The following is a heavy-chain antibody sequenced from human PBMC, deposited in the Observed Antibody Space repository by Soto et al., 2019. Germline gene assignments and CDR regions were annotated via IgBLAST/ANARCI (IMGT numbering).Heavy chain of an antibody. CDR2: INGYNGNT. Sequence: QVQLVQSGAEVKKPGASVKVSCKASGYTFISYGINWVRQAPGQGLEWMGWINGYNGNTNYAQKLQGRVTMTTDTSTSTAYMELRSLRSDDSAVYCCARRSNLMTTSDYWGQGTVVTVSS. J-gene: IGHJ4*02. V-gene: IGHV1-18*01. D-gene: IGHD4-17*01. CDR1: GYTFISYG. CDR3: ARRSNLMTTSDY.